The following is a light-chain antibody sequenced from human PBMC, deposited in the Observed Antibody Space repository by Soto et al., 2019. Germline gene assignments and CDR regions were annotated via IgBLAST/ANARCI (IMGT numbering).Light chain of an antibody. V-gene: IGKV1-5*03. J-gene: IGKJ1*01. CDR1: QTFNTW. Sequence: DIQLTQSPFTLSASVGDRLTVTCRASQTFNTWLAWFQQKPGKAPKLPIYKTSRLESGVPSRFSGSGSGTEFTLTISSLQPDDFATYYCQQYYSYPWTFGQGTKVEIK. CDR2: KTS. CDR3: QQYYSYPWT.